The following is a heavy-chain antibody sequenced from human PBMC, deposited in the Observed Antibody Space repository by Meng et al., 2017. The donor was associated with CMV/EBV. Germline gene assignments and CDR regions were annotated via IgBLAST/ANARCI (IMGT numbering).Heavy chain of an antibody. CDR3: ARGPRSRWWSGSYGCRGMDV. CDR1: GGSFSGYY. V-gene: IGHV4-34*01. Sequence: SETLSLTCAVYGGSFSGYYWSWIRQPPGKGLEWIGEINHSGSTNYNPSLKSRVTISVDTSKSQFSLKLSSVTAADTAVYYCARGPRSRWWSGSYGCRGMDVWGQGTTVTVSS. CDR2: INHSGST. J-gene: IGHJ6*02. D-gene: IGHD3-10*01.